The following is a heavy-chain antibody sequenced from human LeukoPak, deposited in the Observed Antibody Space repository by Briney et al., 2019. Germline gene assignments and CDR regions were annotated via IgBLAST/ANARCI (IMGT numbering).Heavy chain of an antibody. Sequence: ASVKVSCKASGYTFTSYGIGWVRQAPGQGLEWMGWINPNSGGTNYAQKFQGRVTMTRDTSISTAYMELSRLRSDDTAVYYCASSTTVTTWVYFDYWGQGTLVTVSS. CDR2: INPNSGGT. CDR3: ASSTTVTTWVYFDY. V-gene: IGHV1-2*02. D-gene: IGHD4-17*01. J-gene: IGHJ4*02. CDR1: GYTFTSYG.